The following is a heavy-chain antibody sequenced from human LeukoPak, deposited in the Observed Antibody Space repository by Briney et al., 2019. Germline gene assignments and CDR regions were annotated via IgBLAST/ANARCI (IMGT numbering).Heavy chain of an antibody. CDR1: GYTFTGYY. V-gene: IGHV1-2*02. CDR3: ARVRGYLGTPEYYFDY. J-gene: IGHJ4*02. Sequence: ASVKVSCKASGYTFTGYYMHWVRQAPGQGLEWMGWINPNSGGTNYAQKFQGRVTMTRDTSISTAYMELSRLRSDDTAVYYCARVRGYLGTPEYYFDYWGQGTLVTVSS. CDR2: INPNSGGT. D-gene: IGHD3-22*01.